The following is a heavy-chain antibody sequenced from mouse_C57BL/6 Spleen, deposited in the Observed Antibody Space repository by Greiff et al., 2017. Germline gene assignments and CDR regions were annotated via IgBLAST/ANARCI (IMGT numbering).Heavy chain of an antibody. D-gene: IGHD2-5*01. CDR1: GYTFTSYW. CDR3: ARGDYSNYLGYAMDY. V-gene: IGHV1-55*01. J-gene: IGHJ4*01. CDR2: IYPGSGST. Sequence: QVQLQQPGAELVKPGASVKMSCKASGYTFTSYWITWVKQRPGQGLEWIGDIYPGSGSTNYNEKFKSKATLTVDKSSSTAYMQLSSLTSEDSAVYYCARGDYSNYLGYAMDYWGQGTSVTVSS.